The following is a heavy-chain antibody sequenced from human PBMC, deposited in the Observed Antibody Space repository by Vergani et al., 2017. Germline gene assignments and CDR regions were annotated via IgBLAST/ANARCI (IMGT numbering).Heavy chain of an antibody. CDR2: VSGSSATP. Sequence: EVQLLESGGGLVQPGGSLRLSCEASGFSFPGYAMSWVRQAPGKGLEWVSSVSGSSATPYYADSVKGRFTISRDNAKNMMYLQLNSLRDEDTAVYYCARDGRIDAEGTELDYWGQGTLVTVS. CDR3: ARDGRIDAEGTELDY. V-gene: IGHV3-23*01. D-gene: IGHD1-14*01. J-gene: IGHJ4*02. CDR1: GFSFPGYA.